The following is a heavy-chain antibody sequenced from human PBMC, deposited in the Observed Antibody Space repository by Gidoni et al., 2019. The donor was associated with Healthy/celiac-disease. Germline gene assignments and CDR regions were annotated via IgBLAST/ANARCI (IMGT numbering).Heavy chain of an antibody. V-gene: IGHV4-39*01. CDR3: AARTSFDY. CDR2: IYYSGST. Sequence: QLQLQESGPGLVTPSETLSLPCTVSGGSISSSSYYWGWIRQPPGKGLEWIGSIYYSGSTYYNPSLKSRVNISVDTSKNQFSLKLSSVTAADTAVYYCAARTSFDYWGQGTLVTVSS. D-gene: IGHD2-2*01. CDR1: GGSISSSSYY. J-gene: IGHJ4*02.